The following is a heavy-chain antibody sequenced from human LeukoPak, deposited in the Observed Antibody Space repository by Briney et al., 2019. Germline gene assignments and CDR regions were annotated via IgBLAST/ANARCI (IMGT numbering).Heavy chain of an antibody. D-gene: IGHD3-22*01. CDR3: ARASGLPFTMTIDY. CDR2: INPSGGTT. Sequence: ASVKVSCKASGYTFTSYYMHWVRQAPGQGLEWMGIINPSGGTTSYAQKFQGRVTMTRDTSTSTVSMELSSLRSEDTAVYYCARASGLPFTMTIDYCGQGTLVTASS. V-gene: IGHV1-46*01. J-gene: IGHJ4*02. CDR1: GYTFTSYY.